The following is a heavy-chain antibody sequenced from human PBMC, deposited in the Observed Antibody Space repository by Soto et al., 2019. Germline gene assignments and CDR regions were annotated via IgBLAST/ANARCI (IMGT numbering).Heavy chain of an antibody. CDR3: ARDRDIVVGRGGMDV. D-gene: IGHD2-15*01. CDR1: GGSISSGDYY. CDR2: IYYSGST. V-gene: IGHV4-30-4*01. Sequence: QVQLQESGPGLVKPSQTLSLTCTVSGGSISSGDYYWSWIRQPPGKGLEWIGYIYYSGSTYYNPSLKSRVTISVDTSKNQSSLKLSSVTAADTAVYYCARDRDIVVGRGGMDVWGQGTTVTVSS. J-gene: IGHJ6*02.